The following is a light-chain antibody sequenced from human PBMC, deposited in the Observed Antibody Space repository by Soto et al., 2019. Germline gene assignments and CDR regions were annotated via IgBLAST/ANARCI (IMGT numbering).Light chain of an antibody. J-gene: IGKJ1*01. V-gene: IGKV3-20*01. CDR1: QSVGSY. CDR3: QHYGTSPWT. Sequence: DIVLTQSPGTLSLSPGERATLSCRASQSVGSYLAWYQQKPGQAPRLLIYTTSYRATDIPDRFSGSGSGTDFTLTISRLEPEDFAVYYCQHYGTSPWTFGQGTKVEIK. CDR2: TTS.